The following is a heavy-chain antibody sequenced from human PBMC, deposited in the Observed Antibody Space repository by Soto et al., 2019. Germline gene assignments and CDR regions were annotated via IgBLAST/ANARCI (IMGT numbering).Heavy chain of an antibody. D-gene: IGHD3-10*01. J-gene: IGHJ6*02. Sequence: QVQLQESGPGLVKPSETLSLTCTVSGDSISRYYWSWIRLSPGKGLEWIGYIYYSGETNYNPSVKGRVTISVDRTKHQFSLKLSSVTAADKAVYYCARDQGGEFLKGSGMDVWGQGTTVTVSS. CDR2: IYYSGET. CDR1: GDSISRYY. CDR3: ARDQGGEFLKGSGMDV. V-gene: IGHV4-59*01.